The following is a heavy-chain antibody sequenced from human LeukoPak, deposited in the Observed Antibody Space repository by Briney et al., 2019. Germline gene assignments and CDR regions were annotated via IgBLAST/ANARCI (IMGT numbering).Heavy chain of an antibody. V-gene: IGHV1-2*02. CDR2: INPNSGGT. CDR1: GYTFTGYY. D-gene: IGHD3-16*02. Sequence: ASVKVSCKASGYTFTGYYMHWVRQAPAQGLEWMGWINPNSGGTNYAQKFQGRVTMTRDTSISTAYMELSRLRSDDTAVYYCARGKRDYVWGSYPKDYWGQGALVTVSS. J-gene: IGHJ4*02. CDR3: ARGKRDYVWGSYPKDY.